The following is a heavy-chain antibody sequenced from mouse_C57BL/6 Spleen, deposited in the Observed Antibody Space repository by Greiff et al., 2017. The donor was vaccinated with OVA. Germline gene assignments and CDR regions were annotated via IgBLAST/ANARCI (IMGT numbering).Heavy chain of an antibody. V-gene: IGHV1-52*01. Sequence: QVQLKQPGAELVRPGSSVKLSCKASGYTFTSYWMHWVKQRPIQGLEWIGNIDPSDSETHYNKKFKDKATLTVDKSSSTAYMQLSSLTSEDSAVYYCARRGSYDYEFAYWGQGTLVTVSA. CDR2: IDPSDSET. CDR1: GYTFTSYW. CDR3: ARRGSYDYEFAY. J-gene: IGHJ3*01. D-gene: IGHD2-4*01.